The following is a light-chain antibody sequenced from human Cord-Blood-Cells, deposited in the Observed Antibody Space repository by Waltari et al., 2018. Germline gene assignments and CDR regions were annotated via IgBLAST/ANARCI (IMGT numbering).Light chain of an antibody. CDR3: AAWDDSLNGWV. Sequence: QSVLTPPPSASGTPGQRVTLSCSGSRSNSGSNTVNWYQQHPGTAPKLLIYSNIQRPSGVRDRFSGSKAGTSASLAISGLQSEVEADYYCAAWDDSLNGWVFGGGTKLTVL. CDR1: RSNSGSNT. J-gene: IGLJ3*02. V-gene: IGLV1-44*01. CDR2: SNI.